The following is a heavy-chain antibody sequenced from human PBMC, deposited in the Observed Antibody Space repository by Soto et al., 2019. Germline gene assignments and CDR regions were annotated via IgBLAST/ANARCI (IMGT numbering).Heavy chain of an antibody. CDR2: ILNSGSI. CDR3: ARQWIAPAQYYFDY. Sequence: SETLSLTCTVSGGSISSGSYYWTWIRQPPGKALEWIGYILNSGSINYNPSLESRVTISLDTSKNQFSLKLSSMTAADTAVYYCARQWIAPAQYYFDYWGQGTLVTVSS. CDR1: GGSISSGSYY. J-gene: IGHJ4*02. V-gene: IGHV4-61*01. D-gene: IGHD6-13*01.